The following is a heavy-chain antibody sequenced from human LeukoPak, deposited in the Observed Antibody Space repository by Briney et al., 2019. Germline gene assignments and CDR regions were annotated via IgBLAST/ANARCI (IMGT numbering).Heavy chain of an antibody. Sequence: ASVKVSRKASGYTFTGYYIHWVRQAPGQGLEWMGWINPNSGGTNYAQKFQGRVTMTRDTSISTAYMDLSRLRSDDTAMYYCARGITTGAPYWGQGTLVTVSS. J-gene: IGHJ4*02. V-gene: IGHV1-2*02. CDR3: ARGITTGAPY. CDR1: GYTFTGYY. CDR2: INPNSGGT. D-gene: IGHD1-1*01.